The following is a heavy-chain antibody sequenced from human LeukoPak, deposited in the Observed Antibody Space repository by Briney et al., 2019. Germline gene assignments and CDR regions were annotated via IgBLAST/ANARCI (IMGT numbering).Heavy chain of an antibody. J-gene: IGHJ4*02. D-gene: IGHD3-10*01. CDR1: GFTFSTYA. Sequence: GGSLRLSCAASGFTFSTYAMSWVRQAPGKGLEWVSAISGSTGRTYYADSVKGRFTISRDNAKNSLHLQVNSLRAEDTAVYYCVRERFHGSGAPKFDFWGQGTLVTVSS. CDR3: VRERFHGSGAPKFDF. V-gene: IGHV3-23*01. CDR2: ISGSTGRT.